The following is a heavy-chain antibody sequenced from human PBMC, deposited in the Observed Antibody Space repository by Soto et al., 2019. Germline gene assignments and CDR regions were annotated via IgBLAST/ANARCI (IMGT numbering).Heavy chain of an antibody. J-gene: IGHJ4*02. Sequence: EVQLLESGGALVQPGGSLRLSCVASGFIFSNYATSWVRQAPGKGLEWVSSISGSGWTTYYADSVKGRLTMSRDNSKRRRYRQMHSLRAEDTAVYYCARGPVFLATTFDYWGQGTLVTVSS. D-gene: IGHD5-12*01. V-gene: IGHV3-23*01. CDR1: GFIFSNYA. CDR3: ARGPVFLATTFDY. CDR2: ISGSGWTT.